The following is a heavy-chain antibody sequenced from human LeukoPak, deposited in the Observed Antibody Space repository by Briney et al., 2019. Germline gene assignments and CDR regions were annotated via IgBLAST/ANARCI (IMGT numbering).Heavy chain of an antibody. D-gene: IGHD2-21*02. Sequence: ASVKVSCKVTGYTLTELSMHWVRQAPGKGLEWMGGFDPEDGETIYAQKFQGRVTMTEDTSTDTAYMELSSLRSEDTAVYYCATVPWGSGAGDCSYYFDYWGQGTLVTVSS. CDR1: GYTLTELS. CDR2: FDPEDGET. J-gene: IGHJ4*02. CDR3: ATVPWGSGAGDCSYYFDY. V-gene: IGHV1-24*01.